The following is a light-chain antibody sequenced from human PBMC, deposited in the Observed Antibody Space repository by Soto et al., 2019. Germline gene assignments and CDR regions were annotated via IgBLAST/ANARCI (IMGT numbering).Light chain of an antibody. J-gene: IGLJ3*02. CDR3: SSYTSSSTRV. Sequence: QSALTQPASVSGSPGQAITISCTGSSSDVGGYNYVSWYQQHPGKAPKLMIYDVSNRPSGVSNRFSGSKSGNTASLTISGLQADDEADYYCSSYTSSSTRVFRGGTKLTVL. CDR1: SSDVGGYNY. CDR2: DVS. V-gene: IGLV2-14*01.